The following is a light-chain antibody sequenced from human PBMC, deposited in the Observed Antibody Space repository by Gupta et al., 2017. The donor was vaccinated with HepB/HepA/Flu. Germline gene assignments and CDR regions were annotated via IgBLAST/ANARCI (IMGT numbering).Light chain of an antibody. V-gene: IGKV2-30*02. CDR2: KVS. CDR1: QSLVHNNGNTY. J-gene: IGKJ2*01. Sequence: DVVMTQSPLSLSVTLGQPASISCRSSQSLVHNNGNTYLTWFLQRPGQSPRRLIYKVSNRDSGVPDRFSGSGSGTDFTLEISRVEAEDVGVYYCMQGTHWPPYTFDQGTKLEIK. CDR3: MQGTHWPPYT.